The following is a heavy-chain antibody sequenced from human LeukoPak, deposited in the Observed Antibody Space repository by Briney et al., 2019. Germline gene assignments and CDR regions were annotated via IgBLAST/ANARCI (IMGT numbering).Heavy chain of an antibody. CDR2: IIPIFGTV. Sequence: ASVKVSCKASGGTFSNYAISWVRQAPGQGLEWMGGIIPIFGTVNYAQKFQGRVTITADESTSTAYMDLSSLRCEDTGVYYCARGHIDTSNYYYYGVDVWGQGTTVTVSS. V-gene: IGHV1-69*13. D-gene: IGHD3-22*01. CDR3: ARGHIDTSNYYYYGVDV. CDR1: GGTFSNYA. J-gene: IGHJ6*01.